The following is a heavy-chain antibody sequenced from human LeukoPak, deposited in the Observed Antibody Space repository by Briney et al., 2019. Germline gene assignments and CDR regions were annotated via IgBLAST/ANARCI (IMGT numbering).Heavy chain of an antibody. D-gene: IGHD1-26*01. CDR2: MNPNSGNT. Sequence: ASVKGSCTASGYTFTSYDINWVRQATGQGLEWMGWMNPNSGNTGYAQKFQGRVTMTRDTSTSTVYMELSSLRSEDTAVYYCAREGGSGSYLGPLSAFDIWGHGTMVTVSS. V-gene: IGHV1-8*02. CDR1: GYTFTSYD. J-gene: IGHJ3*02. CDR3: AREGGSGSYLGPLSAFDI.